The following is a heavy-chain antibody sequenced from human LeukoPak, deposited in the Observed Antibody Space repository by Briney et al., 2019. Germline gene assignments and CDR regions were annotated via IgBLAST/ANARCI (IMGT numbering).Heavy chain of an antibody. CDR2: IRTKAYGETT. CDR1: GFTFGDYA. Sequence: GGSLRLSCTASGFTFGDYAMSWVRQAPGKGLEWVGFIRTKAYGETTEYAASVKGRFTISRDDSKSIAYLQMNSLKTDDTAVYYCARRVRTDGYESALDYWGQGTLVTVSS. V-gene: IGHV3-49*04. D-gene: IGHD5-12*01. J-gene: IGHJ4*02. CDR3: ARRVRTDGYESALDY.